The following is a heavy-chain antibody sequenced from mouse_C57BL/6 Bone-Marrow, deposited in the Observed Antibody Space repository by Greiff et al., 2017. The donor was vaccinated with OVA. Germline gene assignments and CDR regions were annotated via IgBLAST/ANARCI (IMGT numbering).Heavy chain of an antibody. J-gene: IGHJ2*01. D-gene: IGHD6-5*01. CDR1: GFTFSSYA. V-gene: IGHV5-9-1*02. CDR3: TRGGYAYYFDY. Sequence: EVKLMESGEGLVKPGGSLKLSCAASGFTFSSYAMSWVRQTPEKRLEWVAYISSGGDYIYYADTVKGRFTISRDNARNTLYLQMSSLKSEDTAMYYCTRGGYAYYFDYWGQGTTLTVSS. CDR2: ISSGGDYI.